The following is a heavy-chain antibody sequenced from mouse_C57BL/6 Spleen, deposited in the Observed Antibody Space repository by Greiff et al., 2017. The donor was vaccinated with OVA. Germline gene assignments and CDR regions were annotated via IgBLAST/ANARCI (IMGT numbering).Heavy chain of an antibody. V-gene: IGHV1-72*01. CDR3: ARGGPSAMDY. CDR2: IDPKSGGT. CDR1: GYTFTSYW. D-gene: IGHD1-1*02. J-gene: IGHJ4*01. Sequence: QVQLKQPGAELVKPGASVKLSCKASGYTFTSYWMHWVKQRPGRGLEWIGRIDPKSGGTKYNEKFKSKATLTVDKPSSTAYMQLSSLTSEDSAVYYCARGGPSAMDYWGQGTSVTVSS.